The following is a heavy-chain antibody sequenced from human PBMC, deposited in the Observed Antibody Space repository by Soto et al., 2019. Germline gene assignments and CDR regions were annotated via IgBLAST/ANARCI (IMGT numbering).Heavy chain of an antibody. V-gene: IGHV3-21*01. J-gene: IGHJ4*02. CDR2: ISSSSSYI. CDR3: ARDQPGYSYGYGLGY. D-gene: IGHD5-18*01. Sequence: EVQLVESGGGLIKPGGSLRLSCAASGFTVSSYSMNWVRHAPGKGLEWVSSISSSSSYIYYADSVKGRFTISRDNAKNSLYLQMNSLRAEDTAVYYCARDQPGYSYGYGLGYWGQGTLVTVSS. CDR1: GFTVSSYS.